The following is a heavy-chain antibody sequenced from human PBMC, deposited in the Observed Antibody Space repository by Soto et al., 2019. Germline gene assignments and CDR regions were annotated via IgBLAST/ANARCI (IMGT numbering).Heavy chain of an antibody. Sequence: SETLSLTCTVSGAALSGGGYFYTWVRQPPGKGLEWLGYIYYSGGTNYNPSLKSRVTISLDKSKSQFSLRLISVTAADTAVYYCTREQSDDNYFDPWGQGTLVTVSS. CDR1: GAALSGGGYF. J-gene: IGHJ5*02. V-gene: IGHV4-61*08. CDR2: IYYSGGT. D-gene: IGHD6-19*01. CDR3: TREQSDDNYFDP.